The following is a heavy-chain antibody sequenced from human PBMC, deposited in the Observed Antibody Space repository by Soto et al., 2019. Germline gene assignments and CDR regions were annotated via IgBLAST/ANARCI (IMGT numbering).Heavy chain of an antibody. Sequence: SETLSLTCTVSGGSISSYYRSWIRQPPGKGLEWIGYIYYSGSTNYNPSLKSRVTISVDTSKNQFSLKLSSVTAADTSEYYCARMTTLGNRETPQAQTRYYYGMDVWGQGTTVTVSS. CDR1: GGSISSYY. J-gene: IGHJ6*02. V-gene: IGHV4-59*01. D-gene: IGHD3-16*01. CDR2: IYYSGST. CDR3: ARMTTLGNRETPQAQTRYYYGMDV.